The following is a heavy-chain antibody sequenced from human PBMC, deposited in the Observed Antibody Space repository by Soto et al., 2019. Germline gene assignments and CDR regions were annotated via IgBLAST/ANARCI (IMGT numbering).Heavy chain of an antibody. J-gene: IGHJ4*02. CDR1: GFTVGSNY. V-gene: IGHV3-66*01. CDR3: AGGNSNGYFDY. Sequence: EVQLMESGGSLVQPGGSLRLSYAASGFTVGSNYMFWVRQAPGKGLEWVSTIYSGGGTYYADSVKGRFTISRDNPKNTLYLQMNSLRAEDTAVYYCAGGNSNGYFDYWGQGTLVTVSS. CDR2: IYSGGGT. D-gene: IGHD5-18*01.